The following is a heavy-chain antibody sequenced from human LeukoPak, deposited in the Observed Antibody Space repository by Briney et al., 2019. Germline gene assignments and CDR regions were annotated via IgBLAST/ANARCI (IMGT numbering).Heavy chain of an antibody. CDR3: AKSYDISRFYPY. Sequence: PGGSLRLSCAASGFTFSTFAMSWVRQTPGKGLEWVSVISGGGGSTDYADSVKGRFTVSRDNSKNTLYLQMDSLTVGDTAVYYCAKSYDISRFYPYWGQGTLVTVSS. D-gene: IGHD3-22*01. J-gene: IGHJ4*02. CDR1: GFTFSTFA. V-gene: IGHV3-23*01. CDR2: ISGGGGST.